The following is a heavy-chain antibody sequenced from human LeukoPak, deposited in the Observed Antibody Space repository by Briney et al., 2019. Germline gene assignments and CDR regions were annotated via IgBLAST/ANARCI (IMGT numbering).Heavy chain of an antibody. CDR2: IYYSGSI. CDR3: ARDRAEWQYYFDTSGDYYVGDSFDI. J-gene: IGHJ3*02. Sequence: SETLSLTCTVSGYSISSGYYWGWIRQPPGKGLEWIGSIYYSGSIYHNPSLKSRVTISIDTSKSQFSLRLSSVTAADTAVYYCARDRAEWQYYFDTSGDYYVGDSFDIWGQGTMVTVSS. CDR1: GYSISSGYY. D-gene: IGHD3-22*01. V-gene: IGHV4-38-2*02.